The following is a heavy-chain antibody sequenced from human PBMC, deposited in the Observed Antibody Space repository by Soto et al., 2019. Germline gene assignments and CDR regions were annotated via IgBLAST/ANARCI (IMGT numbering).Heavy chain of an antibody. CDR1: GVSLSTSGMC. Sequence: SGPTLVNPTQTLTLTCTFSGVSLSTSGMCVSWIRQPPGKALEWLALIDWDDDKYYSTSLKTSLTISKDTAKNQVVLTMTNIDTVDTATYYCARGNRGLHPDYDYWGQGTLVTVSS. V-gene: IGHV2-70*01. CDR3: ARGNRGLHPDYDY. D-gene: IGHD5-12*01. J-gene: IGHJ4*02. CDR2: IDWDDDK.